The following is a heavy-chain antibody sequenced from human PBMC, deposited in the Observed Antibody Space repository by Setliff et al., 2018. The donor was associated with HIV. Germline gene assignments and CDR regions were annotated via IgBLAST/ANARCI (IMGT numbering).Heavy chain of an antibody. D-gene: IGHD6-19*01. Sequence: GGSLRLSCAASVFTFNDYGMHWVRQAPGKGLEWVTFIRYDSSNKYYADSVKGRFTISRDNSKNMVFLQMNSLRPEDTALYYCAKGASGWSPDYWGQGTLVTVSS. CDR3: AKGASGWSPDY. V-gene: IGHV3-30*02. J-gene: IGHJ4*02. CDR2: IRYDSSNK. CDR1: VFTFNDYG.